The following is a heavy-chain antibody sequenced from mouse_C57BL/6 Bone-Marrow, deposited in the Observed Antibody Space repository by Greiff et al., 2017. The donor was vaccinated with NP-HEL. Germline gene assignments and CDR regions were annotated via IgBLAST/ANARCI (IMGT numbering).Heavy chain of an antibody. CDR3: ARGDGYYYFDY. D-gene: IGHD2-3*01. Sequence: EVMLVESEGGLVQPGSSMKLSCTASGFTFSDYYMAWVRQVPEKGLEWVANINYDGSSTYYLDSLKSRFIISRDNAKNILYLQMSSLKSEDTATYYCARGDGYYYFDYGGQGTTLTVSS. V-gene: IGHV5-16*01. J-gene: IGHJ2*01. CDR2: INYDGSST. CDR1: GFTFSDYY.